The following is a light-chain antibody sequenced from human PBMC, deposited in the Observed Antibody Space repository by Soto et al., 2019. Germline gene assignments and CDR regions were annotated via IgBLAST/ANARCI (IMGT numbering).Light chain of an antibody. CDR2: DAA. CDR3: QQFNSY. J-gene: IGKJ5*01. V-gene: IGKV1-13*02. CDR1: QGIRSA. Sequence: AIQLTQSPSSLSASVGDRVTISCRASQGIRSALAWYQQKPGKAPKLLIYDAASLESGVTTRFRGSGSGTDFTLTISNLQPEDFATYYCQQFNSYFGQGTRLEIK.